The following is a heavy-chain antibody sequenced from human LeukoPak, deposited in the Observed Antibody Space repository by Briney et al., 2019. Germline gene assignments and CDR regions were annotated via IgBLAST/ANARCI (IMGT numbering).Heavy chain of an antibody. J-gene: IGHJ4*02. CDR2: ISGSGGST. D-gene: IGHD2-15*01. Sequence: PGGSLRLSCVVSGFTFSSYAMSWVRQAPGKGLEWVSAISGSGGSTYYADSVKGRFTISRDNSKDTLYLQMNSLRAEDTAVYYCAKQPSALICSGGSCYFWGQGTLVTVSS. V-gene: IGHV3-23*01. CDR1: GFTFSSYA. CDR3: AKQPSALICSGGSCYF.